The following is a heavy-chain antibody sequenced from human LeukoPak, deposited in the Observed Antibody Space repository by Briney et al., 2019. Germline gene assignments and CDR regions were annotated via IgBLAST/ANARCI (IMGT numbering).Heavy chain of an antibody. J-gene: IGHJ4*02. CDR1: GFTFSSYW. V-gene: IGHV3-74*01. CDR3: ARDGSSGWYSGGEWELPPGDY. D-gene: IGHD6-19*01. Sequence: GGSLRLSCAASGFTFSSYWMHWVRQAPGKGLVWVSRINSDGSSTSYADSVKGRFTISRGNAKNTLYLQMNSLRAEDTAVYYCARDGSSGWYSGGEWELPPGDYWGQGTLVTVSS. CDR2: INSDGSST.